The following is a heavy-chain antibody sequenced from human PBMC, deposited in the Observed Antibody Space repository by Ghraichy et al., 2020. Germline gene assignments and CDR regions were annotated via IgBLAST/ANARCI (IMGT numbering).Heavy chain of an antibody. V-gene: IGHV1-2*02. J-gene: IGHJ3*02. CDR3: ARETGGFLEWPEAFDI. CDR2: INPNSGGT. Sequence: ASVKVSCKASGYTFTGYYMHWVRQAPGQGLEWMGWINPNSGGTNYAQKFQGRVTMTRDTSISTAYMELSRLRSDDTAVYYCARETGGFLEWPEAFDIWGQGTMVTVSS. CDR1: GYTFTGYY. D-gene: IGHD3-3*01.